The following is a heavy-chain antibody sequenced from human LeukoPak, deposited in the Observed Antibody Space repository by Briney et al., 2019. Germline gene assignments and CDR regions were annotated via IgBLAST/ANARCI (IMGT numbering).Heavy chain of an antibody. CDR2: ISGSGGST. CDR1: GFTFSSYA. V-gene: IGHV3-23*01. Sequence: PGGSLRLSCAASGFTFSSYAMSWVRQAPGKELEWVSAISGSGGSTYYADSVKGRFTISRDNSKNTLYLQMNSLRAEDTAVYYCAKRGDYCSGGSCYGGVVYYYYMDVWGKGTTVTVSS. J-gene: IGHJ6*03. D-gene: IGHD2-15*01. CDR3: AKRGDYCSGGSCYGGVVYYYYMDV.